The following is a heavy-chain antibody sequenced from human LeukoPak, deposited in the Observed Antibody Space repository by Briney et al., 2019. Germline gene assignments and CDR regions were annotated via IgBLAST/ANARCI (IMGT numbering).Heavy chain of an antibody. J-gene: IGHJ6*02. CDR2: ISAYNGNT. V-gene: IGHV1-18*01. D-gene: IGHD5-18*01. Sequence: AAVKVSCKASGYTFTSYGISRVRQAPGQGLEWMGWISAYNGNTNYTQKLQGRVTMTTDTSTSTAYMELRSLRSDDTAVYYCARSLNGIQLWLPDYYYYYGMDVWGQGTTVTVSS. CDR3: ARSLNGIQLWLPDYYYYYGMDV. CDR1: GYTFTSYG.